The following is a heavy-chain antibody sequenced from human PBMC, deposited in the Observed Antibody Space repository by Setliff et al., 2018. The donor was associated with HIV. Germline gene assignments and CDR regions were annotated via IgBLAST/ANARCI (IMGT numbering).Heavy chain of an antibody. D-gene: IGHD3-3*01. CDR3: AKEQGTIFGVIKAHFDY. CDR2: ISATGTTV. Sequence: GGSLRLSCAASGFVFSDHSLHWVRQAPGEGLEWLSYISATGTTVSYADSVRGRFIIFRDSVSNVLYLQMKSLRVEDTAVYYCAKEQGTIFGVIKAHFDYWGQGALVTVSS. CDR1: GFVFSDHS. J-gene: IGHJ4*02. V-gene: IGHV3-48*01.